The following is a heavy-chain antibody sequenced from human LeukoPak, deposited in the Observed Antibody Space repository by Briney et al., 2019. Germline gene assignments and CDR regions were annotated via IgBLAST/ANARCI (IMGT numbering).Heavy chain of an antibody. D-gene: IGHD3-3*01. CDR2: ISAYNGNT. CDR1: GYTFTDFG. V-gene: IGHV1-18*01. J-gene: IGHJ4*02. Sequence: ASVKVSCKASGYTFTDFGISWVRQAPGQGLEWMGWISAYNGNTKSAQKLQGRVTISTDTSTSTAYMELRSLRSDDTTVYYCVRDLGEWEVLRGIFYDYWGQGTVVTVSS. CDR3: VRDLGEWEVLRGIFYDY.